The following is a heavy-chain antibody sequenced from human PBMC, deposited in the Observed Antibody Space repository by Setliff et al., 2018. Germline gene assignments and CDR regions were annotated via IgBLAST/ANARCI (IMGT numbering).Heavy chain of an antibody. CDR3: AREGYCSGGSSHRCVYYGMDV. Sequence: SVKVSCKASGFTFTSSAVQWVRQARGQRLEWIGWIVVGSGNANYAQKFQERVTITRDMSTSTAFMELSSLRSEDTAVYYCAREGYCSGGSSHRCVYYGMDVWGQGTTVTVSS. V-gene: IGHV1-58*01. D-gene: IGHD2-15*01. CDR1: GFTFTSSA. CDR2: IVVGSGNA. J-gene: IGHJ6*02.